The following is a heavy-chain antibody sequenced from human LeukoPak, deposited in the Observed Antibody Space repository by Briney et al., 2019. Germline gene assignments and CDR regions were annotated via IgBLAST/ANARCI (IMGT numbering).Heavy chain of an antibody. CDR2: IYYSGNT. J-gene: IGHJ3*02. D-gene: IGHD2-15*01. V-gene: IGHV4-39*07. CDR1: GGSISSSGYY. Sequence: SETLSLTCTVSGGSISSSGYYWAWIRQPPGKGLECIGSIYYSGNTNYNPSLKSRVTISLDTSKNQFSLKVTSVTAADTAVYYCARTLSGGSRGNAFDIWGQGTMVTVSS. CDR3: ARTLSGGSRGNAFDI.